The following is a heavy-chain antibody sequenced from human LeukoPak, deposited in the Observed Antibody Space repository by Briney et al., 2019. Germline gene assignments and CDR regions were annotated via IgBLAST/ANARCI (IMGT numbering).Heavy chain of an antibody. V-gene: IGHV3-48*01. D-gene: IGHD3-22*01. CDR3: ARRGDSSGFSD. CDR2: ITSSSSTI. CDR1: GFTFSSDS. Sequence: GGSLRLSCAASGFTFSSDSMNWVRQAPGKGLEWISYITSSSSTIYYADSVKGRFTISRDNAKNSLYLQMNSLRVEDTAVYYCARRGDSSGFSDWGQGTLVTVSS. J-gene: IGHJ4*02.